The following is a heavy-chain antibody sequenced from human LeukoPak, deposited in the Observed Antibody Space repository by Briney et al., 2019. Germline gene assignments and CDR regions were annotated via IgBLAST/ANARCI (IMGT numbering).Heavy chain of an antibody. Sequence: PSETLSLTCAVSGGSISSSNWWSWVRQPPGKGLEWIGRIYTSGSTNYNPSLKRRVTMSVDTSKNQFSLKLSSVTAAATAVYYCERDLPPSGSYLWYYYYGMDVWGQGTTVTVSS. J-gene: IGHJ6*02. CDR2: IYTSGST. D-gene: IGHD1-26*01. CDR3: ERDLPPSGSYLWYYYYGMDV. CDR1: GGSISSSNW. V-gene: IGHV4-4*02.